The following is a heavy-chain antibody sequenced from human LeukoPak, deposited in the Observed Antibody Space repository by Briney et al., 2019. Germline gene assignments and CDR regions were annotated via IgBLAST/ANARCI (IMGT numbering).Heavy chain of an antibody. CDR3: ARDQRYCSSSSCPWEPFDY. CDR2: IKQDGSEK. Sequence: GGSLRLSCAASGFTFSSYWMSWVRQAPGKGLEWVANIKQDGSEKYYVDSVKGRFTVSRDNAKNSLYLQMNSLRAEDTAVYYCARDQRYCSSSSCPWEPFDYWGQGTLVTVSS. D-gene: IGHD2-2*01. V-gene: IGHV3-7*05. J-gene: IGHJ4*02. CDR1: GFTFSSYW.